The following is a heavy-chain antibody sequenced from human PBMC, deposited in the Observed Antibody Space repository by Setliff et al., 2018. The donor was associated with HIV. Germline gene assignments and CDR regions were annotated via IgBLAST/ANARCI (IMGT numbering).Heavy chain of an antibody. V-gene: IGHV4-61*09. CDR3: ARHTRYYNFWSGHPPPDY. CDR2: IHTTGST. Sequence: TSETLSLTCSVSGDSISSGSYYWSWIRLPAGKGLEWIGQIHTTGSTNYNPSLKSRVAISVDTSKNQFSLKLSSVTAADTAVYYCARHTRYYNFWSGHPPPDYWGQGTLVTVSS. CDR1: GDSISSGSYY. D-gene: IGHD3-3*01. J-gene: IGHJ4*02.